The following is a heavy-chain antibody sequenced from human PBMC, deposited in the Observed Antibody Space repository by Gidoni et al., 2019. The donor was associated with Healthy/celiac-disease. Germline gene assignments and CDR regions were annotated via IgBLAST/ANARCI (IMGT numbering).Heavy chain of an antibody. Sequence: SKEGRFTISRDDSKNTLYLQMNSLKTEDTAVYYCTTDEVGLLDYWGQGTLVTVSS. D-gene: IGHD1-26*01. J-gene: IGHJ4*02. V-gene: IGHV3-15*01. CDR3: TTDEVGLLDY.